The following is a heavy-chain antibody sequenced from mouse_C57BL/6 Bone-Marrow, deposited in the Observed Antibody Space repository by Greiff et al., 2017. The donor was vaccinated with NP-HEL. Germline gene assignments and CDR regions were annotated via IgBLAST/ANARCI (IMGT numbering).Heavy chain of an antibody. CDR3: ARYYYGSSSFDY. Sequence: QVQLKQSGAELVKPGASVKLSCKASGYTFTSYLMHWVKQRPGRGLEWIGRIDPNSGGTKYNEKFKSKATLTVDKPSSTAYMQLNRLTSEDSAVYYCARYYYGSSSFDYWGQGTTLTVSS. CDR2: IDPNSGGT. CDR1: GYTFTSYL. V-gene: IGHV1-72*01. J-gene: IGHJ2*01. D-gene: IGHD1-1*01.